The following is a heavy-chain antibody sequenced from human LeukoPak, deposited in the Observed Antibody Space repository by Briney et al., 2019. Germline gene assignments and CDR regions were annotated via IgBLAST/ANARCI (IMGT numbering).Heavy chain of an antibody. CDR3: ARDHVSPRGTYGAAAVPGGDY. Sequence: SLKVSCKASGGTFSSYAISWVRQAPGQGLEWIGRIIPILGIANYAQKFQGRVTITADKSTSTAYMELSSLRSEDTAVYYCARDHVSPRGTYGAAAVPGGDYWGQGTLVTVSS. CDR1: GGTFSSYA. V-gene: IGHV1-69*04. CDR2: IIPILGIA. J-gene: IGHJ4*02. D-gene: IGHD6-13*01.